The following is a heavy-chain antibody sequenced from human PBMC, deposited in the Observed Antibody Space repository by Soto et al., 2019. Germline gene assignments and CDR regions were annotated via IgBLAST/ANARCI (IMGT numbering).Heavy chain of an antibody. Sequence: ASVKVSCKASGGTFSSYAISWVRQAPGQGLEWMGGIIPIFGTANYAQKFQGRVTITADESTSTAYMELSSLRSEDTAVYYCARDGWTAARPGGYYGMDVWGQGTTVTVSS. J-gene: IGHJ6*02. CDR2: IIPIFGTA. V-gene: IGHV1-69*13. CDR3: ARDGWTAARPGGYYGMDV. D-gene: IGHD6-6*01. CDR1: GGTFSSYA.